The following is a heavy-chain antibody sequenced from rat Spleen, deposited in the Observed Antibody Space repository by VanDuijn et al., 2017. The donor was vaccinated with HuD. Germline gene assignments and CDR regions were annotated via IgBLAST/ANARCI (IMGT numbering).Heavy chain of an antibody. CDR3: ARGPNYGGYLDYFDY. CDR1: GFNTNDYW. D-gene: IGHD1-11*01. Sequence: EVQLVESGGGLVQPGRSLKLSCAASGFNTNDYWMGWVRQAPGKGLERIGEINKDSSTIKYTPSLKDRFTISRDNAQNTLYLQMSKLGSEDTAIYYCARGPNYGGYLDYFDYWGQGVMVTVSS. CDR2: INKDSSTI. J-gene: IGHJ2*01. V-gene: IGHV4-2*01.